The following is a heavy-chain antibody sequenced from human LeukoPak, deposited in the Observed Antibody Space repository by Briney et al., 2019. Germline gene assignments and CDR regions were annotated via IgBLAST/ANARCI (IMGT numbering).Heavy chain of an antibody. V-gene: IGHV3-74*01. J-gene: IGHJ4*02. Sequence: PGGSLRLSCAASGFTFSSYWMHWVRQAPGKGLVWVSRISSDGSSTSYADSVKGRFTISRDNAKNTLYLQMNSLRAEDTAVYYCARDPDTTYYFDYWGQGTLVTVSS. CDR2: ISSDGSST. CDR1: GFTFSSYW. CDR3: ARDPDTTYYFDY. D-gene: IGHD4-17*01.